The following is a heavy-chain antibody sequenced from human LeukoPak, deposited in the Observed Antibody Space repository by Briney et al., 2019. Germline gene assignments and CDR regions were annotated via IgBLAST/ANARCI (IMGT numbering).Heavy chain of an antibody. J-gene: IGHJ6*03. CDR3: ARDPKRSDYDFWSGYQYYYYYMDV. Sequence: ASVKVSCKASGYTFTSYYMHWVRQAPGQGLEWMGIINPSGGSTSYAQKFQGRVTMTRDTSTSTVYMELSSLRSEDTAVYYCARDPKRSDYDFWSGYQYYYYYMDVWGKGTTVTVSS. V-gene: IGHV1-46*01. CDR1: GYTFTSYY. D-gene: IGHD3-3*01. CDR2: INPSGGST.